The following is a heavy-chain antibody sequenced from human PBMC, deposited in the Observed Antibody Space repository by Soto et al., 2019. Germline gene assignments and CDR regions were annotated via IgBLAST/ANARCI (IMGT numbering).Heavy chain of an antibody. D-gene: IGHD2-8*01. V-gene: IGHV3-30*18. CDR2: ISSEGNSK. Sequence: QVNLVESGGGVVQPGRSLRLSCAASGFNFSSFDMHWVRQSPGKGLEWVAFISSEGNSKFYSDSLEGRLTISRDNSKSTLFLHLANVIPDVTSTYHCAKADWCNGQSCYWYFDLWGRGTLVTVPS. CDR1: GFNFSSFD. CDR3: AKADWCNGQSCYWYFDL. J-gene: IGHJ2*01.